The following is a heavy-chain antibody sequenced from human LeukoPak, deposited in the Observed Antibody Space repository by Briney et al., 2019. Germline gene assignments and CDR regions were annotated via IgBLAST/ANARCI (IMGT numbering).Heavy chain of an antibody. CDR1: GFTFSCYY. D-gene: IGHD5-12*01. CDR2: ISSSGSTI. V-gene: IGHV3-11*01. J-gene: IGHJ3*02. Sequence: GGSLRLSCAASGFTFSCYYMSWLRQAPGKGLEWVSYISSSGSTIYYADSVKGRFTISRDNAKNSLYLQMNGLRAEDTAVYYCARYGGGYDFHDAFDIWGQGTMVTVSS. CDR3: ARYGGGYDFHDAFDI.